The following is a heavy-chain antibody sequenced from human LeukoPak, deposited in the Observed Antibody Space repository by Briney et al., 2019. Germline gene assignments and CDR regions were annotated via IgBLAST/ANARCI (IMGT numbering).Heavy chain of an antibody. CDR2: IWYDGSNK. CDR3: ARAPYYGSGSYTSYYYYGMDV. V-gene: IGHV3-33*01. D-gene: IGHD3-10*01. Sequence: TGGSLRLSCAASGFTFSSYGMHWVRQAPGKGLEWVAVIWYDGSNKYYADSVKGRFTISRDNSKNTLYLQMNSLRAEDTAVYYCARAPYYGSGSYTSYYYYGMDVWGQGTTVTVSS. CDR1: GFTFSSYG. J-gene: IGHJ6*02.